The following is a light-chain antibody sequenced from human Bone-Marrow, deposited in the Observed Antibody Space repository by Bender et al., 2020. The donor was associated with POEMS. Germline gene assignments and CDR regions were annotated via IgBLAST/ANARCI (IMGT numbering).Light chain of an antibody. J-gene: IGLJ2*01. CDR3: ETWDTSLSAL. Sequence: QSVLTQPPSVSAAPGQKVTISCSGSSSNIGNNYVSWYQQLPGTAPKLLIYENNKRPSGIPDRFSGSKSGTSATLGITGLQTGDEADYYCETWDTSLSALFGTGTKLTVL. CDR1: SSNIGNNY. V-gene: IGLV1-51*02. CDR2: ENN.